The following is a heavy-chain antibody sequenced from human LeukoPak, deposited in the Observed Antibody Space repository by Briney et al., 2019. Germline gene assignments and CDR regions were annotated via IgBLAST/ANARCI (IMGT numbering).Heavy chain of an antibody. V-gene: IGHV4-59*01. J-gene: IGHJ4*02. CDR2: IYYSGST. CDR1: GGSISSYY. D-gene: IGHD2-2*01. CDR3: ARDLFMGFSVRDVVVPANPTDY. Sequence: SETLSLTCTVSGGSISSYYWSWIRQPPGKGLEWIGYIYYSGSTNYNPSLKSRVTISVDTSKNQFSLKLSSVTAADTAVYYCARDLFMGFSVRDVVVPANPTDYWGQGTLVTVSS.